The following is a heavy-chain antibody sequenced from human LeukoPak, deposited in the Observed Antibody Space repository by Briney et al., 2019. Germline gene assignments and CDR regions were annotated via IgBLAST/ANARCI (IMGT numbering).Heavy chain of an antibody. CDR1: GYSISSGYY. CDR3: ARTYSSSRYGYYYYYYYMDV. Sequence: PSETLSLTCSVSGYSISSGYYWGWIRPPPGKGLEWIGNIYHDGNTYYNPSLKSRVTISVDTSKNQFSLKLSSVTAADTAVYYCARTYSSSRYGYYYYYYYMDVWGKGTTVTVSS. CDR2: IYHDGNT. D-gene: IGHD6-13*01. J-gene: IGHJ6*03. V-gene: IGHV4-38-2*02.